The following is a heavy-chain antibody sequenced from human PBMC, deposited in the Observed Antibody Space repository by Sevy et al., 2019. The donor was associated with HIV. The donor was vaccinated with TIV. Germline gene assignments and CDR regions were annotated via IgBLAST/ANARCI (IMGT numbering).Heavy chain of an antibody. V-gene: IGHV1-2*06. Sequence: ASVKVSCKASGYVFTGYYIHWVRQAPGQGREWMGRINPISGGTDDSHEFQGRVTMTRDTSISTAYMDVTSLRSDDTAVYYCARAPTDFWTGGMDVWGQGSVVTVSS. CDR3: ARAPTDFWTGGMDV. J-gene: IGHJ6*02. D-gene: IGHD3-3*01. CDR2: INPISGGT. CDR1: GYVFTGYY.